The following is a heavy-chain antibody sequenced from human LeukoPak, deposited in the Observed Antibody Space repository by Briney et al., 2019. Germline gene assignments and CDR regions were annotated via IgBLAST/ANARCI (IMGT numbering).Heavy chain of an antibody. CDR3: ARRRRYYFDY. Sequence: PSETLSLTCTVSGGSVSSGSHYWSWIRQPPGKGLEWIGYIYYTGGTNYNPSGTNYSPSLKSRVTISVDTSKNQFPLKLSSVTAADTALYYCARRRRYYFDYWGQGTLVTVSS. J-gene: IGHJ4*02. CDR1: GGSVSSGSHY. V-gene: IGHV4-61*01. CDR2: IYYTGGT.